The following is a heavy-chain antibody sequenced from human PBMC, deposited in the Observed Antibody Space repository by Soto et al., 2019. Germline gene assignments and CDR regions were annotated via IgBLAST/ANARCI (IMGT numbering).Heavy chain of an antibody. J-gene: IGHJ4*02. D-gene: IGHD2-15*01. Sequence: HPGGSLRLSCAASGFTFSSYWMHWVRQAPGKGLVWVSRINSDGSSTTYADSVKGRFTISRDNAKNTLYLQLNSLRAEDTAVYYCARDQGYCSGGSCYVAGYWGQGTLVTVSS. CDR3: ARDQGYCSGGSCYVAGY. V-gene: IGHV3-74*01. CDR1: GFTFSSYW. CDR2: INSDGSST.